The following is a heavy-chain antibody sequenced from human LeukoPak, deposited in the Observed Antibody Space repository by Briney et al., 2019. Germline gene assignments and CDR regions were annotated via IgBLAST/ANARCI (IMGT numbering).Heavy chain of an antibody. Sequence: SETLSLTCTVSGGSISSYYWSWIRQPAGEGLEWIGRIYTSGSTNYNPSLKSRVTMSVDTSKNQFSLKLSSVTAADTAVYYCARESDSSGYYANFDYWGQGTLVTVSS. CDR3: ARESDSSGYYANFDY. CDR2: IYTSGST. J-gene: IGHJ4*02. D-gene: IGHD3-22*01. V-gene: IGHV4-4*07. CDR1: GGSISSYY.